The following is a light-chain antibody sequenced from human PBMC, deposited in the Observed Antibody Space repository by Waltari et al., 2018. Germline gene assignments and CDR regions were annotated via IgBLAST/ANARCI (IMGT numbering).Light chain of an antibody. V-gene: IGKV1-39*01. CDR3: QQSYSIPFT. Sequence: DIQLTQSPFFLSESIGDRVNITCRASQSITSYLTWYQKKPRQAPKLLIYAASNLQSVVPSRFSGSGSGTDFTLTISSLQPEDFATYYCQQSYSIPFTFGGGTKVEIK. CDR1: QSITSY. CDR2: AAS. J-gene: IGKJ4*01.